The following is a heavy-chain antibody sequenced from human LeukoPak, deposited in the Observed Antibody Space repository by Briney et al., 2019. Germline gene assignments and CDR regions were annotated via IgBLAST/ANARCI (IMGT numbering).Heavy chain of an antibody. Sequence: SETLSLTCTVSGGSISSYYCSWIRQPPGKGLEWIGYISNSGSTNYNPSLKSRVTISLDTSKNQFSPKLSSVTAADTAVYYCARHFSGSGSGSYYTALDYWGQGTLVTVSS. V-gene: IGHV4-59*08. J-gene: IGHJ4*02. CDR2: ISNSGST. D-gene: IGHD3-10*01. CDR1: GGSISSYY. CDR3: ARHFSGSGSGSYYTALDY.